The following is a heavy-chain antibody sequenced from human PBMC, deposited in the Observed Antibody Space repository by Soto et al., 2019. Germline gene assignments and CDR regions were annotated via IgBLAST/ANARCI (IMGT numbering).Heavy chain of an antibody. CDR2: ISAYNGNT. CDR1: GYTFTSYG. CDR3: ARVSVVVPAAHVWFDP. D-gene: IGHD2-2*01. V-gene: IGHV1-18*01. J-gene: IGHJ5*02. Sequence: KHQGASVKVSCKASGYTFTSYGISWVRQAHGQGLEWMGWISAYNGNTNNAQKLQGRVTMTTDTSTSTAYMELRSLRSDDTALFYCARVSVVVPAAHVWFDPWGQGTLVTVSS.